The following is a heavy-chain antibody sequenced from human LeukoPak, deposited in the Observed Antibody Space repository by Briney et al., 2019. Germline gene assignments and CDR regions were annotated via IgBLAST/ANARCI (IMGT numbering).Heavy chain of an antibody. J-gene: IGHJ4*02. D-gene: IGHD3-10*01. CDR2: ISSSSSYI. V-gene: IGHV3-21*01. CDR3: AWSLFGEYYFDY. Sequence: GGSLRLSCAASGFTFSSYSMNWVRQAPGKGLEWVSSISSSSSYIYYADSVKGRFTISRDNAKNSLYLQMNSLRAEDTAVYYCAWSLFGEYYFDYWGQGTLVTVSS. CDR1: GFTFSSYS.